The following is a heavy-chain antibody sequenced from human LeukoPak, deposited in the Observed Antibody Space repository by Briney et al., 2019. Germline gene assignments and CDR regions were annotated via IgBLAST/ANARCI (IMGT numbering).Heavy chain of an antibody. Sequence: PGGSLRLSCAASGFTFDNYWMSWVRQAPGEGLEWVATINQGGSERYYVDSVKGRFTVSRDNAKNSLYPQMNSLRAEDTAVYYCARSGPSDWYSSAYWGQGTLVTVSS. CDR2: INQGGSER. D-gene: IGHD2-21*02. CDR3: ARSGPSDWYSSAY. CDR1: GFTFDNYW. J-gene: IGHJ4*02. V-gene: IGHV3-7*01.